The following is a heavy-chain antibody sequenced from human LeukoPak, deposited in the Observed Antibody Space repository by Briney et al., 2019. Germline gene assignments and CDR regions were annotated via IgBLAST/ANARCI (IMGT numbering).Heavy chain of an antibody. CDR1: GYTFTGYY. J-gene: IGHJ6*03. CDR2: INPNSGGT. Sequence: GASVKVSCKASGYTFTGYYMHWVRQAPGQGLEWMGWINPNSGGTYYAQKLQGRVTMTTDTSTSTAYMELRSLRSDDTAVYYCARVEYSSSWPDYYYYMDVWGKGTTVTISS. D-gene: IGHD6-13*01. CDR3: ARVEYSSSWPDYYYYMDV. V-gene: IGHV1-2*02.